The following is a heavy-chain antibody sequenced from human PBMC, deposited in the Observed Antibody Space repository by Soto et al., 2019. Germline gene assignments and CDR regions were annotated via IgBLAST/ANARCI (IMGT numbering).Heavy chain of an antibody. D-gene: IGHD3-10*01. Sequence: GGSLRLSCAASGFTFSSYSMNWVRQAPGKGLEWVSSISSSSSYIYYADSVKGRFTISRDNAKNSLYLQMNSLRAEDTAVYYCARDLFTYYYGSGSYYLGYWGQGTLVTVSS. CDR3: ARDLFTYYYGSGSYYLGY. J-gene: IGHJ4*02. CDR1: GFTFSSYS. CDR2: ISSSSSYI. V-gene: IGHV3-21*01.